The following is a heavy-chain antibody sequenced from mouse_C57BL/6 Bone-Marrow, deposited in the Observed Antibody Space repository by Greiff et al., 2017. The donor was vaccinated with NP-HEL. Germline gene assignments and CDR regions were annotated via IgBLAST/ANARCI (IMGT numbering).Heavy chain of an antibody. CDR1: GYTFTNYW. Sequence: VQLQQSGAELVRPGTSVKMSCKASGYTFTNYWIGWAKQRPGHGLEWIGDIYPGGGYTNYNEKFKGKATLTADKSSSTAYMQFSSLTSEDSAIYYCARCEGYYEYDSHYFDYWGQGTTLTVSS. V-gene: IGHV1-63*01. CDR2: IYPGGGYT. J-gene: IGHJ2*01. CDR3: ARCEGYYEYDSHYFDY. D-gene: IGHD2-4*01.